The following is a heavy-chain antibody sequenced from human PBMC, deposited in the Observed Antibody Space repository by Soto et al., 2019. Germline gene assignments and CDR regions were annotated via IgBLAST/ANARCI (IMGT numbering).Heavy chain of an antibody. Sequence: PSAILSLTCTVSGGSISSYYWSWIRQPPGKGLEWIGYIYYSGSTNYNPSLKSRVTISVDTSKNQFSLKLSSVTAADTAVYYCARFLWLTFDYWGQGTLVTDSS. CDR2: IYYSGST. CDR3: ARFLWLTFDY. D-gene: IGHD5-12*01. J-gene: IGHJ4*02. V-gene: IGHV4-59*01. CDR1: GGSISSYY.